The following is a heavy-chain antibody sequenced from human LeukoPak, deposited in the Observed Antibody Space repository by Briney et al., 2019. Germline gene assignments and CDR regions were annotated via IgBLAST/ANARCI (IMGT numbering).Heavy chain of an antibody. CDR2: IYYSGST. J-gene: IGHJ4*02. CDR3: ARVVKVGRGGYTYYFDY. Sequence: SETLSLTCTVSGGXISSGGYYWSWIRQHPGKSLEWIGYIYYSGSTYYNPSLKSRVTISVDTSKNQFSLKLSSVTAADTAVYYCARVVKVGRGGYTYYFDYWGQGTLVTVSS. CDR1: GGXISSGGYY. V-gene: IGHV4-31*03. D-gene: IGHD5-24*01.